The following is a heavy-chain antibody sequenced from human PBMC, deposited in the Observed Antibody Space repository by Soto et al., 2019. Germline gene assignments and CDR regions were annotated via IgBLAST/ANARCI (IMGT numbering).Heavy chain of an antibody. V-gene: IGHV1-18*01. CDR3: ARDLAAEYFDY. Sequence: GASVKVSCKASGYTFISYGISWVRQAPGQGLEWLGWSSGYNGNTNYAQKFQGRVTMTTDTSSGTAYMELRSLRSDDTAVYYCARDLAAEYFDYWGPGTLVTVSS. J-gene: IGHJ4*02. D-gene: IGHD6-13*01. CDR1: GYTFISYG. CDR2: SSGYNGNT.